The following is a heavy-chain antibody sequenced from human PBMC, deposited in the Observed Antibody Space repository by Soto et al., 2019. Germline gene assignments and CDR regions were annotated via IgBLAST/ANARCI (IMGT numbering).Heavy chain of an antibody. CDR2: IYHSGST. CDR1: CGSISSCGYS. CDR3: ARVPYR. D-gene: IGHD2-2*01. Sequence: SETLPVTCAVSCGSISSCGYSWSWIRQPPGKGLEWIGYIYHSGSTYYNPSLKSRVTISVDRSKNQFSPKLSSVTAADTAVYYCARVPYRWGQGTLDTVSS. V-gene: IGHV4-30-2*01. J-gene: IGHJ5*02.